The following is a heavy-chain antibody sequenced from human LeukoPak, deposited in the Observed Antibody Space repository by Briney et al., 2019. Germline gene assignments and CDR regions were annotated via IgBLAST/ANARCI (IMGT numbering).Heavy chain of an antibody. Sequence: SETLSLTCTVSGGSINSFYWNWIRQPAGKGLEWIGRIYASGSTNYNPSFKSRVTMSVDTSKNQFSLKLSSVAAADTAVYFCASGGAYDYWSALLVDCWDQGTLVAVSS. D-gene: IGHD3-3*01. CDR2: IYASGST. CDR3: ASGGAYDYWSALLVDC. J-gene: IGHJ4*02. V-gene: IGHV4-4*07. CDR1: GGSINSFY.